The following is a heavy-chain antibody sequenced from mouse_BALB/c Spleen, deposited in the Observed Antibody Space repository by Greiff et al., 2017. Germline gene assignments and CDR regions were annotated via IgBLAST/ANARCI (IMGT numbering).Heavy chain of an antibody. V-gene: IGHV1-69*01. Sequence: VQLQQSGAELVMPGASVKMSCKASGYTFTDYWMHWVKQRPGQGLEWIGAIDTSDSYTSYNQKFKGKATLTVDESSSTAYMQLSSLTSEDSAVYYCARKGGDYAMDYWGQGTSVTVSS. CDR3: ARKGGDYAMDY. CDR2: IDTSDSYT. CDR1: GYTFTDYW. J-gene: IGHJ4*01.